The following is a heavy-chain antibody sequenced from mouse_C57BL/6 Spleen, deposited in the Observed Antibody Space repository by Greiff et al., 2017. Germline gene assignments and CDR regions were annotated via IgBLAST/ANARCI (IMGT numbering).Heavy chain of an antibody. D-gene: IGHD4-1*01. CDR3: ARRAGTDYFGY. CDR1: GFTFSSYG. V-gene: IGHV5-6*01. CDR2: ISSGGSYT. Sequence: EVHLVEPGGDLVKPGGSLKLSCAASGFTFSSYGLSWVRQTPDKRLEWVATISSGGSYTYNPYSVKGRFTISRDNAKNTLSLQMSSLKSEDKAMFYCARRAGTDYFGYWGQGTTLTVSS. J-gene: IGHJ2*01.